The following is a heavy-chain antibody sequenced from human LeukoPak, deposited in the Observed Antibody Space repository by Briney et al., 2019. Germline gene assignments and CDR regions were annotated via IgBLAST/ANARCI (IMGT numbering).Heavy chain of an antibody. Sequence: PSQTLSLTCTVSGGSISSGSYYWSWIRQPAGKGLEWIGRIYTSGSTNYNPSLKSRVTISVDTSKNQFSLKLSSVTAADTAVYYCARDYCSGGSCYSAGFDYWGQGTLVTVSS. D-gene: IGHD2-15*01. V-gene: IGHV4-61*02. CDR1: GGSISSGSYY. CDR2: IYTSGST. J-gene: IGHJ4*02. CDR3: ARDYCSGGSCYSAGFDY.